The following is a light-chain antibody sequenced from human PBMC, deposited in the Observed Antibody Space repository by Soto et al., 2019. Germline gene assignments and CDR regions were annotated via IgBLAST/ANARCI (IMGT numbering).Light chain of an antibody. Sequence: QSALTQPRSVSGSPGQAVTISCTGTSSDVGGYNYVSWYQQHPGKAPKVMIYDVSKRPSGVPDRFSGSKSGNTASLTISGLQAEDEADYYCCSYGGTYYVFGTGTKLT. V-gene: IGLV2-11*01. J-gene: IGLJ1*01. CDR3: CSYGGTYYV. CDR2: DVS. CDR1: SSDVGGYNY.